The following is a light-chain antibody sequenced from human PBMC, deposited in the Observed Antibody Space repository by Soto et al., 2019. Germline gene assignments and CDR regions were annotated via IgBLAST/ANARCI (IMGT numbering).Light chain of an antibody. CDR1: SSNIGAGYD. V-gene: IGLV1-40*01. J-gene: IGLJ2*01. Sequence: QSVLTQPPSVSGAPGQRVTISCTGSSSNIGAGYDVQWYQQLPGTAPKLLIYGNSNRPSGVPDRFSGSNSGTPASLVITGLQAEDEADYYCQSYDSSLSGNVVFGGGTKLTVL. CDR2: GNS. CDR3: QSYDSSLSGNVV.